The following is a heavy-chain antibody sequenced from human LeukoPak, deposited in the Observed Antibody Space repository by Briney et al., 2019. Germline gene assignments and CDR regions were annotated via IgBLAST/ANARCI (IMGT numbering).Heavy chain of an antibody. CDR3: ARGGMDTHRGYYFDY. V-gene: IGHV3-7*01. J-gene: IGHJ4*02. CDR2: IKQDGSEK. D-gene: IGHD6-13*01. Sequence: GGSLRLSCAAAGFTFSNYAMSWVRQAPGKGLEWVANIKQDGSEKYYVDSVKGRFTISRDNAKNSLYLQMNSLRAEDTAVYYCARGGMDTHRGYYFDYWGQGTLVTVSS. CDR1: GFTFSNYA.